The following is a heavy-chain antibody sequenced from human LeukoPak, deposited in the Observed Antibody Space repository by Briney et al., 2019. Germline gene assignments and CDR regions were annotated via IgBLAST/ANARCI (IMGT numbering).Heavy chain of an antibody. D-gene: IGHD3-3*01. J-gene: IGHJ6*03. CDR3: ARRMGDYDFWSGYSRGDYYYYMDV. CDR2: INPSGGST. CDR1: GYTFTSYY. V-gene: IGHV1-46*03. Sequence: VASVKVSRKASGYTFTSYYMHWVRQAPGQGLEWMGIINPSGGSTSYAQKFQGRVTMTRDTSTSTVYMELSSLRSEDTAVYYCARRMGDYDFWSGYSRGDYYYYMDVWGKGTTVTVSS.